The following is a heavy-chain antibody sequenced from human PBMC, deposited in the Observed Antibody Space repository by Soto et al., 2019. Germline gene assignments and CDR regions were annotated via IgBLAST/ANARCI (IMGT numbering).Heavy chain of an antibody. Sequence: VQLVESGGGVVPPGTYLRLSCAASGFTFSGHGMHWVRQAPGKGLEWVAVVSSDGGTKYYADSVKGRLTLSRDNSENTLSLQMSRLSSEDTAVYYCAKEGSGSRYAFDVWGQGTMVTVSS. CDR3: AKEGSGSRYAFDV. D-gene: IGHD1-26*01. CDR2: VSSDGGTK. V-gene: IGHV3-30*18. CDR1: GFTFSGHG. J-gene: IGHJ3*01.